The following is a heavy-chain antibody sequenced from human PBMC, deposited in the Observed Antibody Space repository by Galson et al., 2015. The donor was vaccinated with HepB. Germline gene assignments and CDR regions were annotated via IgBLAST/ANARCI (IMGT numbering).Heavy chain of an antibody. V-gene: IGHV5-51*01. Sequence: QSGAEVKKPGESLKISCKGSGYSFTSYWIGWVRQMPGKGLEWMGIIYPGDSDTRYSPSFQGQVTISADKSISTAYLQWSSLKASDTAMYYCARHDGGLDGDYGEGEYFQHWGQGTLVTVSS. J-gene: IGHJ1*01. CDR3: ARHDGGLDGDYGEGEYFQH. CDR2: IYPGDSDT. D-gene: IGHD4-17*01. CDR1: GYSFTSYW.